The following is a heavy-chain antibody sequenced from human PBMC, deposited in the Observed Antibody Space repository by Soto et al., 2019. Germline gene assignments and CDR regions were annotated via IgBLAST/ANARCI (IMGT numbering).Heavy chain of an antibody. CDR2: IYYRGGT. J-gene: IGHJ4*02. Sequence: SETLSLTCTVSRVSISSGAYYWGWIRQPPGKGLEWIGSIYYRGGTYYNPSLLGRITISVDTSKNQFSLLLTSVTVADTAVYFCARHSYGDSGGPDQWGQGPLVTVAS. V-gene: IGHV4-39*01. CDR3: ARHSYGDSGGPDQ. CDR1: RVSISSGAYY. D-gene: IGHD4-17*01.